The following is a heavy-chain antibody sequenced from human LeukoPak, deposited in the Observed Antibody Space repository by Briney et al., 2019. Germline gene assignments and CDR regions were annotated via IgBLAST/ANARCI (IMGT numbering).Heavy chain of an antibody. CDR1: GFTFSSYS. V-gene: IGHV3-21*01. CDR3: ARADITLAATDWYFDL. CDR2: ISSSGDYI. Sequence: GGSLRLSCAASGFTFSSYSMNWVRQGPGKGLEWVSSISSSGDYIYYAASVKGRFTISRDNAKNSLYLQMNNLRTEGTAVYYCARADITLAATDWYFDLWGRGTLVTVSS. J-gene: IGHJ2*01. D-gene: IGHD1-14*01.